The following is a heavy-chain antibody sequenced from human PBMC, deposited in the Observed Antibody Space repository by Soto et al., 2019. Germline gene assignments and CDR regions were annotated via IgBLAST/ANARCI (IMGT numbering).Heavy chain of an antibody. CDR1: GFTFSSYA. D-gene: IGHD1-7*01. CDR2: ISGSGGST. Sequence: WSLRLSCAVSGFTFSSYAMSWVRQAPGKGLEWVSAISGSGGSTYYADSVKGRFTISRDNSKNTLYLQMNSLRAEDTAVYYCANGRKGNWNYDWFDPWGQGTLVTVSS. J-gene: IGHJ5*02. V-gene: IGHV3-23*01. CDR3: ANGRKGNWNYDWFDP.